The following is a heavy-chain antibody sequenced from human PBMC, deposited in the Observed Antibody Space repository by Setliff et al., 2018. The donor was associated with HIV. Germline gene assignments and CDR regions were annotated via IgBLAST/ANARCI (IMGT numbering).Heavy chain of an antibody. J-gene: IGHJ5*02. CDR1: GYTFTSNH. Sequence: RASVKVSCKASGYTFTSNHMHWGRQAPGQGLEWMGTINPSGGDTIYAPEFQGRVTMTTDTSTRTAYMELSGLTSEDTAVYFCIVNIVGPVTGLDRWGPGTLVTV. CDR2: INPSGGDT. V-gene: IGHV1-46*01. D-gene: IGHD1-26*01. CDR3: IVNIVGPVTGLDR.